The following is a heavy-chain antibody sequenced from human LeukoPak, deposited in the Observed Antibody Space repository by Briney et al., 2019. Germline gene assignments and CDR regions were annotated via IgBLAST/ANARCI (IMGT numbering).Heavy chain of an antibody. V-gene: IGHV3-30*18. Sequence: PGGSLRLPCAASGFIFSRDGIHWVRQAPGKGLEWVAVISHDGGKTYYADSVKGRFTISRDNSKNTVYLQMNSLGAEDTAVYYCAKDAGGSSPYSGWFDPWGQGTLVTVSS. D-gene: IGHD6-13*01. CDR2: ISHDGGKT. CDR3: AKDAGGSSPYSGWFDP. J-gene: IGHJ5*02. CDR1: GFIFSRDG.